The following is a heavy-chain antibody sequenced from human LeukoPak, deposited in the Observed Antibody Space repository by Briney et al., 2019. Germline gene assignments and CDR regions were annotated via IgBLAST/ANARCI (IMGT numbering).Heavy chain of an antibody. V-gene: IGHV3-21*01. CDR2: ISSSSSYI. J-gene: IGHJ6*02. D-gene: IGHD2-2*01. Sequence: GGSLRLSCAASGFTFSSYSMNWVRQAPGKGLEWVSSISSSSSYIYYADSVKGRFTISRDNSKNTLYLQMNSLRAEDTAVYYCARLQGIVVVPAAMREGYGMDVWGQGTTVTVSS. CDR1: GFTFSSYS. CDR3: ARLQGIVVVPAAMREGYGMDV.